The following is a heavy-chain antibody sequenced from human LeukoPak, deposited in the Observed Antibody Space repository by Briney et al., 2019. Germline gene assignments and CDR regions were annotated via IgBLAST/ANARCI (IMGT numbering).Heavy chain of an antibody. Sequence: GGSLRLSCAASGFTFSSYAMSWVRQAPGKGLEWVSAISDSGGSTYYADSVKGRFTISRDSSKNTLYLQMNSLRAEDTAVYYCVKDMGYDNSGYYYGFDYWGQGTLVTVSS. CDR2: ISDSGGST. J-gene: IGHJ4*02. CDR3: VKDMGYDNSGYYYGFDY. D-gene: IGHD3-22*01. CDR1: GFTFSSYA. V-gene: IGHV3-23*01.